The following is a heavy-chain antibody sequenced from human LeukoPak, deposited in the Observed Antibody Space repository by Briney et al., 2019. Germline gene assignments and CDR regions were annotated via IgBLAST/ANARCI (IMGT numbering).Heavy chain of an antibody. Sequence: PGGSLRLSCAASGFSFSFYWMHWVRQAPGKGPVWVSRIKTDGSIADYADSVKGRFTISRDNAKNTLYLQMNSLRAEDTAVYYCATDTDMGNDWGQGTLVTVSS. CDR1: GFSFSFYW. CDR3: ATDTDMGND. V-gene: IGHV3-74*01. CDR2: IKTDGSIA. D-gene: IGHD1-1*01. J-gene: IGHJ4*02.